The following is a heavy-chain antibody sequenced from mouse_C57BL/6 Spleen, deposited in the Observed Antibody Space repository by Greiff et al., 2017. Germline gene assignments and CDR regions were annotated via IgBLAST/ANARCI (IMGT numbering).Heavy chain of an antibody. CDR2: IDPEDGET. V-gene: IGHV14-2*01. CDR1: GFNIKDSY. J-gene: IGHJ2*01. CDR3: ANDYDQYYFDY. Sequence: EVQLQQSGAELVKPGASVKLSCTASGFNIKDSYMHWVKQRTEQGLEWIGRIDPEDGETKYAPKFQGKATITADTSSNTAYLQLSSLTSEDTSVYYCANDYDQYYFDYWGQGTTLTVSA. D-gene: IGHD2-4*01.